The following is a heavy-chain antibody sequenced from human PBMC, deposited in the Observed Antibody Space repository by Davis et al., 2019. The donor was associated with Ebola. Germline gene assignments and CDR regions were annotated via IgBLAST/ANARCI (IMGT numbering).Heavy chain of an antibody. CDR3: ARDRGYSYGLDY. CDR2: IYHSGST. J-gene: IGHJ4*02. CDR1: GGSFSGYY. V-gene: IGHV4-34*01. Sequence: MPSETLSLTCAVYGGSFSGYYWSWIRQPPGKRLEWIGEIYHSGSTNYNPSLKSRVTISVDKSKNQFSLKLSSVTAADTAVYYCARDRGYSYGLDYWGQGTLVTVSS. D-gene: IGHD5-18*01.